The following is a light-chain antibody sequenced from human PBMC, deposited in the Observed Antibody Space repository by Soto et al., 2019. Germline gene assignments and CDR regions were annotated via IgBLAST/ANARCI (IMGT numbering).Light chain of an antibody. CDR1: QSVSSSY. CDR2: GAS. Sequence: EIVLTQSPGTLSLSPGERATISSRASQSVSSSYLAWYQQKPGQAPRLLIYGASSRATGIPDRFSGSGSGTDFTLTISRLEPEDFAVYYCQQYGSSSWTFGQGTKVDIK. CDR3: QQYGSSSWT. J-gene: IGKJ1*01. V-gene: IGKV3-20*01.